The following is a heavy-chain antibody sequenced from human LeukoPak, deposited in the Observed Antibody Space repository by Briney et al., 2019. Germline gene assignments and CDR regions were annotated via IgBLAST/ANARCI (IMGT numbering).Heavy chain of an antibody. J-gene: IGHJ4*02. V-gene: IGHV1-69*04. D-gene: IGHD3-10*01. CDR2: IIPILGIA. CDR1: GGTFSSYA. Sequence: GASVKVSCKASGGTFSSYAISWVRQAPGQGLEWMGRIIPILGIANYAQKFQGRVTITADKSTSTAYMELSSLRSEDTAVYYCARGVTMVRGVADFDYWGQGNLVTVSS. CDR3: ARGVTMVRGVADFDY.